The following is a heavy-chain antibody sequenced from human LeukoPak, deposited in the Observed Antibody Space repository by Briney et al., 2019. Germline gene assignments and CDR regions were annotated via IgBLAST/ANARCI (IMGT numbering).Heavy chain of an antibody. J-gene: IGHJ6*03. D-gene: IGHD1-1*01. V-gene: IGHV3-23*01. CDR2: ISGSGGST. CDR1: GFTFSSYA. Sequence: GGSLRLSCAASGFTFSSYAMSWVRQAPGKGLEWVSAISGSGGSTYYADSVKGRFTISRDNSKNTLYLQMNSLRAEDTAVYYCAKKGGYNWNDYYYMDVWGKGTTVTISS. CDR3: AKKGGYNWNDYYYMDV.